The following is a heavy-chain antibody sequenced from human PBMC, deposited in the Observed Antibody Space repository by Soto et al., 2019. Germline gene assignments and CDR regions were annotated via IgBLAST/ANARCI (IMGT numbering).Heavy chain of an antibody. CDR3: ARGKRGAYCSSTSCFYGMDV. D-gene: IGHD2-2*01. CDR2: ISAYNGNT. J-gene: IGHJ6*02. CDR1: GYTFTSYG. Sequence: QVQLVQSGAEVKKPGASVKVSCKASGYTFTSYGISWVRQAPGQGLEWMGWISAYNGNTNYAQKLQGRVPMTTDTSTSTAYMELRSLRSDDTAVYYCARGKRGAYCSSTSCFYGMDVWGQGTTVTVSS. V-gene: IGHV1-18*01.